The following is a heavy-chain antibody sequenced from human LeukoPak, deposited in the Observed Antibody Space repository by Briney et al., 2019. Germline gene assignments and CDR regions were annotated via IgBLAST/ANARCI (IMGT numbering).Heavy chain of an antibody. CDR2: IYSGGST. D-gene: IGHD1-26*01. V-gene: IGHV3-NL1*01. CDR1: GFTFSSYG. CDR3: ARGGILWELGFDI. Sequence: PGGSLRLSCAASGFTFSSYGMHWVRQAPGKGLEWVSVIYSGGSTYHADSVKGRFTISRDNSKNTLYLHMNRLRAEDTAVYYCARGGILWELGFDIWGQGTMVTVSS. J-gene: IGHJ3*02.